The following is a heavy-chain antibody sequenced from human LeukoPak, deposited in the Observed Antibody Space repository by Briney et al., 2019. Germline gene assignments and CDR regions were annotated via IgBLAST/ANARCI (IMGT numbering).Heavy chain of an antibody. D-gene: IGHD1-26*01. V-gene: IGHV1-24*01. J-gene: IGHJ4*02. CDR2: FDPEDGET. CDR1: GYTLTELS. Sequence: ASVKVSCKVSGYTLTELSMHWVRQAPGKGLEWMGGFDPEDGETIYAQKFQGRVTMTEDTSTDTAYMELSSLRSEDTAVYYCATDPNLVGATRGRGSYFDYWGQGSLVTVSS. CDR3: ATDPNLVGATRGRGSYFDY.